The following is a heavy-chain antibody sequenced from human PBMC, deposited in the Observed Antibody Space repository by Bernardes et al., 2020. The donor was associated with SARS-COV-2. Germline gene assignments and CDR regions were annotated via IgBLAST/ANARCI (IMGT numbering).Heavy chain of an antibody. CDR2: VYTSGST. CDR3: AREASMLRGVINFFDF. D-gene: IGHD3-10*01. Sequence: SETLSLTCTVSGVSISSGLYYWSWIRQPAGKGLEWIGRVYTSGSTNYNPSLKSRVTISGDTSKNQFSLKLTSVTAADTAVYYCAREASMLRGVINFFDFWGQGTPVTVSS. J-gene: IGHJ4*02. CDR1: GVSISSGLYY. V-gene: IGHV4-61*02.